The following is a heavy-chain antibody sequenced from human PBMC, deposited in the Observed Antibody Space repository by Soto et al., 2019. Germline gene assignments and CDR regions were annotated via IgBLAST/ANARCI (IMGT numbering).Heavy chain of an antibody. V-gene: IGHV3-66*01. CDR1: GFTVSNNY. CDR3: ARDVVGAEDDYYYYMDV. CDR2: IYSGGST. D-gene: IGHD2-15*01. J-gene: IGHJ6*03. Sequence: VSLRLSCAASGFTVSNNYMSWVRQAPGKGLEWVSLIYSGGSTYYADSVKGRFTISRDSSKNTLYLQMNSLRAEDTAMYYCARDVVGAEDDYYYYMDVWGKGTTVTVSS.